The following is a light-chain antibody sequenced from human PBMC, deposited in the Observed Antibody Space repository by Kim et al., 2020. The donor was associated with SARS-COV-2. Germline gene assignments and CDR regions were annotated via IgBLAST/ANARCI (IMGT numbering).Light chain of an antibody. V-gene: IGLV3-1*01. J-gene: IGLJ2*01. CDR3: KAWGSSTVV. CDR2: QDN. Sequence: LSPGQTVSISCSGEKLGDTYVCWYQQRPGQSPVLLIYQDNKRPSGIPERFSGSNSGDTATLTISGTQTMDEADYYCKAWGSSTVVFGGGTQLTVL. CDR1: KLGDTY.